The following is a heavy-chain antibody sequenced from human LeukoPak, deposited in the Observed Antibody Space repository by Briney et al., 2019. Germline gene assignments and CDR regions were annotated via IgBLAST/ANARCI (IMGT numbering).Heavy chain of an antibody. D-gene: IGHD4-23*01. J-gene: IGHJ4*02. Sequence: GGSLRLSCAASRFTFSSYWMSWVRQAPGKGLEWVANIKQDGSEKYYVDSVKGRFTISRDNAKNSLYLQMNSLRAEDTAVYYCARDLSGGNSKWGQGSLVTVSS. V-gene: IGHV3-7*01. CDR3: ARDLSGGNSK. CDR1: RFTFSSYW. CDR2: IKQDGSEK.